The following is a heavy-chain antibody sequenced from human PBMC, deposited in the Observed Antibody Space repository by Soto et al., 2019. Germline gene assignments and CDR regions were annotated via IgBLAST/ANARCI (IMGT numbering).Heavy chain of an antibody. D-gene: IGHD6-6*01. V-gene: IGHV3-30-3*01. CDR2: ISYDGSNK. J-gene: IGHJ6*02. Sequence: QVQLVESGGGVVQPGRSLRLSCAASGFTFSSYAMHWVRQATGKGLEWVAVISYDGSNKYYADSVKGRFTISRDNSKKTLYLQMNGLRAEYTGANYCERIAACEYYYYYYAMDVWGQGWTVTVSS. CDR3: ERIAACEYYYYYYAMDV. CDR1: GFTFSSYA.